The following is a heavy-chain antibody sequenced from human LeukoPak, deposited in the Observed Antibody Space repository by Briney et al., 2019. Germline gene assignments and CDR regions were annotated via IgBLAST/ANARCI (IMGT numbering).Heavy chain of an antibody. J-gene: IGHJ4*02. CDR2: ISYDGSNK. CDR1: GFTFSSYA. D-gene: IGHD6-13*01. CDR3: ACLASSSWYYFDY. Sequence: GRSLRLSCAASGFTFSSYAMHWVRQAPGKGLEWVAVISYDGSNKYYADSVKGRFTISRDNSKNTLYLQMNSLRAEDTAVYYCACLASSSWYYFDYWGQGTLVTVSS. V-gene: IGHV3-30*04.